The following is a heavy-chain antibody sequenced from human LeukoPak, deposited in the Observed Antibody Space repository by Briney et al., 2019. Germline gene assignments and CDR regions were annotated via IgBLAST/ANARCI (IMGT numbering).Heavy chain of an antibody. CDR3: AKVGSYGYGYYYYCYMDV. Sequence: GGSLRLSCAASGFTFSSYGMHWVRQAPGKGLEWVAFIRYDGSNKYYADSVKGRFTISRDNSKNTLYLQMNSLRAEDTAVYYCAKVGSYGYGYYYYCYMDVWGKGTTVTISS. CDR1: GFTFSSYG. CDR2: IRYDGSNK. J-gene: IGHJ6*03. V-gene: IGHV3-30*02. D-gene: IGHD5-18*01.